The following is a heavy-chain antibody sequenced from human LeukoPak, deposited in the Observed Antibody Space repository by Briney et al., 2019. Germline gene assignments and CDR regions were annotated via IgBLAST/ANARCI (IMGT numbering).Heavy chain of an antibody. J-gene: IGHJ4*02. Sequence: ASVKVSCKASGYTFTSYAIHWVRQAPGQRLEWMGWIIAGNGNTKYSQKFQGRVTITRDTSASTAYMELSSLRSEDTAVYYCARVGYCSSTSCLNFDHWDQGTLVTVSS. CDR3: ARVGYCSSTSCLNFDH. D-gene: IGHD2-2*01. CDR1: GYTFTSYA. V-gene: IGHV1-3*01. CDR2: IIAGNGNT.